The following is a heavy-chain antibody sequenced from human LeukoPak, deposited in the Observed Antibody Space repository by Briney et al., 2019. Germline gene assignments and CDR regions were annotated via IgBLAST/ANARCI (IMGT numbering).Heavy chain of an antibody. J-gene: IGHJ4*02. Sequence: ASVKVSCKASGFTFINYSYEINWLRQATGQGLEWMGWMNPNSGTTGYAQKFQGRVTMTRDTSTSTVYMELSSLRSEDTAVYYCARPLRFLEGPSGYWGQGTLVTVSS. V-gene: IGHV1-8*01. CDR3: ARPLRFLEGPSGY. CDR1: GFTFINYSYE. D-gene: IGHD3-3*01. CDR2: MNPNSGTT.